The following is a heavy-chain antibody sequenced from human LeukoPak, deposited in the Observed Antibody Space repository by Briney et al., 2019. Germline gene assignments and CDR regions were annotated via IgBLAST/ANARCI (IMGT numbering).Heavy chain of an antibody. CDR3: VRVVPGTGSLDY. V-gene: IGHV3-21*01. J-gene: IGHJ4*02. CDR1: GFTFSSYS. D-gene: IGHD1-1*01. CDR2: ISSSSSYM. Sequence: GGSLRLSCAASGFTFSSYSMNWVRQAPGKGLEWVSSISSSSSYMFYAGSVMGRFTNSRDNAKKSLYLLMNNLRAEDTAIYYCVRVVPGTGSLDYWGQGTLVTVSS.